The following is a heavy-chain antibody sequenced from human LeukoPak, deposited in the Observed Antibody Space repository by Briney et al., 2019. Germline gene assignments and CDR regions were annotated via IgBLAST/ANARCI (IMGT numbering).Heavy chain of an antibody. CDR1: GGSFSGYY. Sequence: SETLSLTCAVYGGSFSGYYWSWIRQPPGKGVEWIGEINHSGSTNYNPSLKSRVTISVDTSKNQFSLKLSSVTAADTAVYYCAGWYYDFWSGYYVDYWGQGTLVTVSS. D-gene: IGHD3-3*01. CDR2: INHSGST. J-gene: IGHJ4*02. CDR3: AGWYYDFWSGYYVDY. V-gene: IGHV4-34*01.